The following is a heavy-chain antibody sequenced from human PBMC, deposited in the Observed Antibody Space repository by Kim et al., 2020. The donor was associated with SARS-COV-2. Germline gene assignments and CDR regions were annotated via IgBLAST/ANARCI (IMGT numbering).Heavy chain of an antibody. CDR2: INSDGGDT. V-gene: IGHV3-74*01. CDR3: ARGSQSGGYWRWDL. D-gene: IGHD2-8*02. J-gene: IGHJ1*01. Sequence: GGSLRLSCAASGFTFSSYWMHWVRQGPGKGLVWVARINSDGGDTTYADSVKCRFTISRDNARNTLFLQMNSLGAEDTAVYYCARGSQSGGYWRWDLWGQG. CDR1: GFTFSSYW.